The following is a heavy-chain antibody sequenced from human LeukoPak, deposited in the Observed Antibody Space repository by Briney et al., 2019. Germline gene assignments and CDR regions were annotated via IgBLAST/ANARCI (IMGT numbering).Heavy chain of an antibody. CDR1: GFTFSSYT. V-gene: IGHV3-21*04. J-gene: IGHJ4*02. D-gene: IGHD3-22*01. CDR3: AKDRGDMGYYDSSGYEGY. Sequence: GGSLRLSCAASGFTFSSYTMNWVRQAPGKGLEWVSSISSSNGYIYYADSVKGRFTISRDNSKNTLYLQMNSLRAEDTAVYYCAKDRGDMGYYDSSGYEGYWGQGTLVTVSS. CDR2: ISSSNGYI.